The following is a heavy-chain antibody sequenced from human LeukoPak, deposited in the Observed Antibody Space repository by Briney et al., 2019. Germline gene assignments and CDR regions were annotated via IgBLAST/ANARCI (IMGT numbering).Heavy chain of an antibody. CDR3: ARGGYDSLHY. D-gene: IGHD3-22*01. V-gene: IGHV4-59*01. J-gene: IGHJ4*02. Sequence: PSEALSLTCTVSGGSISSYYWSWIRQPPGKGLEWIGYIYYSGSTNYNPSLKSRVTISVDTSKNQFSLKLSSVTAADTAVYYCARGGYDSLHYWGQGTLVTVSS. CDR2: IYYSGST. CDR1: GGSISSYY.